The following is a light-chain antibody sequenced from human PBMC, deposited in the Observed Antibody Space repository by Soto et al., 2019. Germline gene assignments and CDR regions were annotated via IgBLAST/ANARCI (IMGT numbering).Light chain of an antibody. J-gene: IGLJ1*01. V-gene: IGLV2-14*01. CDR1: SSDIGAYDY. CDR3: FTITTTSAHV. Sequence: QSALTRPASLSGSPGQSITISCTGTSSDIGAYDYVSWFQQHPGKAPTLMISEVNNRPSGVSNRFSGSKSGNTAYLTISGLKVENEAEDFCFTITTTSAHVFRTGTKVTVL. CDR2: EVN.